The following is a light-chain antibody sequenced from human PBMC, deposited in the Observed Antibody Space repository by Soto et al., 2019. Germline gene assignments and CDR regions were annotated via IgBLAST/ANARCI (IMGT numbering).Light chain of an antibody. CDR1: TSDVGRYNY. Sequence: ALTQPASVSGSPGQSITISCTGTTSDVGRYNYVSWYQQHPGKAPKLIIYDVSNRPSGVSNRFSGSKSGNTASLTISGLQAEDEADYYCNSYTSTSTYVFGTGTKVTVL. CDR3: NSYTSTSTYV. J-gene: IGLJ1*01. V-gene: IGLV2-14*01. CDR2: DVS.